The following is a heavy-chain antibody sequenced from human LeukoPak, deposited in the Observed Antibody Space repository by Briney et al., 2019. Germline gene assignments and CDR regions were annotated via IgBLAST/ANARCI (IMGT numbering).Heavy chain of an antibody. CDR3: ARWADYYGSGKLDAFDI. Sequence: PSEPLSLTCTVSGGSISSGSYYWSWIRQPAGKGLEWIGRIYTSGSTNYNPSLKSRVTISVDTSKNQFSLKLSSVTAADTAVYYCARWADYYGSGKLDAFDIWGQGTMVTVSS. V-gene: IGHV4-61*02. J-gene: IGHJ3*02. CDR1: GGSISSGSYY. D-gene: IGHD3-10*01. CDR2: IYTSGST.